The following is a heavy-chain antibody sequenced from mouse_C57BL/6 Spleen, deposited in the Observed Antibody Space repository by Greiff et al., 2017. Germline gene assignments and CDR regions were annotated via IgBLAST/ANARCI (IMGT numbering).Heavy chain of an antibody. CDR3: ARRVDYGSSDYYAMDY. D-gene: IGHD1-1*01. CDR1: GFTFSDYG. J-gene: IGHJ4*01. Sequence: EVHLVESGGGLVQPGGSLKLSCAASGFTFSDYGMAWVRQAPRKGPEWVAFISNLAYSIYYADTVTGRFTISRENAKNTLYLEMSSLRSEDTAMYDCARRVDYGSSDYYAMDYWGKGTSVTVSS. V-gene: IGHV5-15*01. CDR2: ISNLAYSI.